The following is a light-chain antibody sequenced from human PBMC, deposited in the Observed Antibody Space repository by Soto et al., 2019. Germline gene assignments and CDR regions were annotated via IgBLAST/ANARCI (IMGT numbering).Light chain of an antibody. V-gene: IGKV3-20*01. CDR3: QQYGSSPWT. CDR2: GAS. J-gene: IGKJ1*01. Sequence: EIVLTQSPGTLSLSPGERATLSCRASQSVSSSYLAWYQQKPGQAPRLLIYGASSRATGIPDRFSGSESGTDFTLTISRLDPEDFEVYYCQQYGSSPWTFGQGTKVEIK. CDR1: QSVSSSY.